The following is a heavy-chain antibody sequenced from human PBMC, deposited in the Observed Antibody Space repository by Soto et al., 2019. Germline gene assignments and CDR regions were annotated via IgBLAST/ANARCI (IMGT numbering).Heavy chain of an antibody. CDR1: GGSISSGGYS. CDR2: IYHSGST. J-gene: IGHJ4*02. V-gene: IGHV4-30-2*01. Sequence: QLQLQESGSGLVKPSQTLSLTGAVSGGSISSGGYSWSWIRQPPGKGLEWIGYIYHSGSTYYNPSLKSRVTISVDRSKNQFSLKLSSVTAADTAVYYCARENNVLPGGYFDYWGQGTLVTVSS. CDR3: ARENNVLPGGYFDY. D-gene: IGHD3-10*01.